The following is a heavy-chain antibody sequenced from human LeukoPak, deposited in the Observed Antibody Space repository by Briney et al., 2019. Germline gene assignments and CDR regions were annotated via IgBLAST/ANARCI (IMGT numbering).Heavy chain of an antibody. Sequence: GASVKVSCKASGYTFTSYYMHWVRQAPGQGLERLGLINPSGSSTLYAQKFQGRVTMTRDMSTTTDYMEMSSLRSEDTAVYYCARDNSVGDIAWWFDPWGQGTLVTVSS. J-gene: IGHJ5*02. CDR2: INPSGSST. CDR3: ARDNSVGDIAWWFDP. V-gene: IGHV1-46*01. D-gene: IGHD3-16*02. CDR1: GYTFTSYY.